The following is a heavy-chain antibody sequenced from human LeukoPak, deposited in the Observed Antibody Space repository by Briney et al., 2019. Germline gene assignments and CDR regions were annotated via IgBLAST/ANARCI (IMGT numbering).Heavy chain of an antibody. CDR3: TKDSTVGGYSGYEFDY. D-gene: IGHD5-12*01. J-gene: IGHJ4*02. CDR1: GFTFDDYA. Sequence: GGSLRLSCAASGFTFDDYAMHWVRQAPGKGLEWVSLISGDGGSTYYADSVKGRFTISRDNSKNSLYLQMNSLRTEDTALYYCTKDSTVGGYSGYEFDYWGQGTLVTVSS. V-gene: IGHV3-43*02. CDR2: ISGDGGST.